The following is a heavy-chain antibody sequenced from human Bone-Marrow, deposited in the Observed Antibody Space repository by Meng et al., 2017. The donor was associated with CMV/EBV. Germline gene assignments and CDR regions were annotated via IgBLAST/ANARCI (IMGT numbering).Heavy chain of an antibody. J-gene: IGHJ5*02. CDR2: IYPGDSDT. CDR1: GYSFTTYW. Sequence: GESLKISCKGSGYSFTTYWIGWVRQMPGKGLEWMGIIYPGDSDTTYSPSFQGHVTISADKSISTAYLQWNSLKASDTAMYYCARASQGTYCSSTSCRRGGWFDPWGQGTLVTVSS. V-gene: IGHV5-51*01. CDR3: ARASQGTYCSSTSCRRGGWFDP. D-gene: IGHD2-2*01.